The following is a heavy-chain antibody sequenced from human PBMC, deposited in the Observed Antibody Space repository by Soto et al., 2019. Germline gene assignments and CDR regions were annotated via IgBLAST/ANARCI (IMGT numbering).Heavy chain of an antibody. CDR1: GGSISSGGYY. D-gene: IGHD6-6*01. CDR3: ARYSSSPGGFYYFDY. CDR2: IYYSGST. V-gene: IGHV4-31*03. Sequence: SETLSLTCTVSGGSISSGGYYWSWIRQHPGKGLEWIGYIYYSGSTYYNPSLKSRVTISVDTSKNQFSLKLSSVTAADTAVYYCARYSSSPGGFYYFDYWGQGTLVTVSS. J-gene: IGHJ4*02.